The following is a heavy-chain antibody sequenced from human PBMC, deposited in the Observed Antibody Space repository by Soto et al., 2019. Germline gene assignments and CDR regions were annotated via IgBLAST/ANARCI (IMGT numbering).Heavy chain of an antibody. CDR2: IYYSGST. Sequence: SETLSLTCTVSGGSISSYYWSWIRQPPGKGLEWIGYIYYSGSTNYNPSLKSRVTISVDTSKNQFSLKLSSVTAADTAVYYCATGDPGSSSCYVYRGQGTLVTVSS. J-gene: IGHJ4*02. CDR1: GGSISSYY. D-gene: IGHD6-13*01. CDR3: ATGDPGSSSCYVY. V-gene: IGHV4-59*01.